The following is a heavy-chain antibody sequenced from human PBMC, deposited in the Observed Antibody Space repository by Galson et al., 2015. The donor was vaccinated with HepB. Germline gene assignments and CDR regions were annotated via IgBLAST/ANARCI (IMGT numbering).Heavy chain of an antibody. CDR3: ARDSGSFPFDS. CDR2: INADGSDT. Sequence: SLRLSCAASGFTFDHYWIHWVRQAPGKGLMWVSRINADGSDTGYADSAEGRFTISRDNAKSVLYLQMDSLTVADTAVYYCARDSGSFPFDSWGQGTLVTVSS. CDR1: GFTFDHYW. V-gene: IGHV3-74*01. D-gene: IGHD1-26*01. J-gene: IGHJ4*02.